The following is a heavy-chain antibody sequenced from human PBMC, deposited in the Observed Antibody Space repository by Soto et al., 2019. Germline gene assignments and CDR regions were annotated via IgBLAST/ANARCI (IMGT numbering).Heavy chain of an antibody. V-gene: IGHV4-34*01. CDR2: MYDSGST. CDR3: ARGNYADRLVY. D-gene: IGHD4-17*01. Sequence: SETLSLTCSVYGGSLNDHYWSWIRQPPGKGLEWIGEMYDSGSTFYNPSLKSRAAISKDMPKNQILLKLDSVTASDTAVYFCARGNYADRLVYWGQGSQVTVSS. J-gene: IGHJ4*02. CDR1: GGSLNDHY.